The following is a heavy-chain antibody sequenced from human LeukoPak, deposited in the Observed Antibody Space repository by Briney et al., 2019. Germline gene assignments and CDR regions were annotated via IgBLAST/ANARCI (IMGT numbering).Heavy chain of an antibody. CDR2: ISGSGGST. CDR1: GFTFRTYN. Sequence: GGSLRLSCAASGFTFRTYNMHWVRQAPGKGLEWVSAISGSGGSTYYADSVKGRFTISRDNSKNTLYLQMNSLRAEDTAVYYCAKHPSYFDYWGQGTLVTVSS. CDR3: AKHPSYFDY. V-gene: IGHV3-23*01. J-gene: IGHJ4*02.